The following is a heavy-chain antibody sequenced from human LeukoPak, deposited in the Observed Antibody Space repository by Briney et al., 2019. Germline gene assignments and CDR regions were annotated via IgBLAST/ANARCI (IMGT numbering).Heavy chain of an antibody. V-gene: IGHV1-18*01. Sequence: GASVKVSCKASGYTFTSYGISWVRQAPGQGLEWMGWISAYNGNTNYAQKLQGRVTMTTDTSTGTAYMELRSLRSDDTAAYYCARGSNVLRFLEWLSNSDYWGQGTLVTVSS. CDR3: ARGSNVLRFLEWLSNSDY. CDR2: ISAYNGNT. J-gene: IGHJ4*02. CDR1: GYTFTSYG. D-gene: IGHD3-3*01.